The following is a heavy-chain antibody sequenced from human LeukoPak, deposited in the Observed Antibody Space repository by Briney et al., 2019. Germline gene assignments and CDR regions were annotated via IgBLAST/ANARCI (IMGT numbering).Heavy chain of an antibody. CDR1: GFTFSSYG. D-gene: IGHD2-2*01. Sequence: GGSLRLSXAASGFTFSSYGMHWVRQAPGKGLEWVTFIRYDGRNKYYADSVKGRFTISRDNSKNTLYLQMNSLRAEDTAVYYCAKLGCSSTSCYQYQVGYWGQGTLVTVSS. CDR3: AKLGCSSTSCYQYQVGY. CDR2: IRYDGRNK. J-gene: IGHJ4*02. V-gene: IGHV3-30*02.